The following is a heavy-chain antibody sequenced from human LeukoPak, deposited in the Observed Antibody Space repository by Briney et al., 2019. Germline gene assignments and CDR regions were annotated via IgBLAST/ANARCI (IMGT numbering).Heavy chain of an antibody. Sequence: PSETLSLTCTVSGGSISSYYWSWIRQPPGKGLEWIGYIYYSGSTNYNPSLKSRVTISVDTSKNQFSLKLSSVTAADTAVYYCARDRRYCSSTSCSYEYYYYGMDVWGQGTTVPSP. V-gene: IGHV4-59*01. CDR1: GGSISSYY. J-gene: IGHJ6*02. D-gene: IGHD2-2*01. CDR3: ARDRRYCSSTSCSYEYYYYGMDV. CDR2: IYYSGST.